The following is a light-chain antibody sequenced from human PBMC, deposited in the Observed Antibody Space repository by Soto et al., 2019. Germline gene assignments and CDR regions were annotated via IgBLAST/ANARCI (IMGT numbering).Light chain of an antibody. CDR2: GAS. V-gene: IGKV3-15*01. J-gene: IGKJ2*01. CDR1: LSVSSN. Sequence: EIVITQSPATLSVSPGERATLSCRASLSVSSNLAWYQHKPGQAPRLLIYGASTRATGIPARFSASGSGTDFTLTISSLQSEDFAVYYCQQYHNWPPYTFGQGTKLEIK. CDR3: QQYHNWPPYT.